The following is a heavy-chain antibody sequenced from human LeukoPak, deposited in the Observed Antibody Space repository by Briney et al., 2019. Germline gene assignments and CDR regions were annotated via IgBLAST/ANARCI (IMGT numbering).Heavy chain of an antibody. CDR3: ARYSSGPVVGAFDI. CDR1: GGSISSGGYY. V-gene: IGHV4-30-2*01. J-gene: IGHJ3*02. Sequence: SETLSLTCTVSGGSISSGGYYWSWIRQPPGKGLEWIGYIYHSGSTYYNPSLKSRVTISVDRSKNQFSLKLSSVTAADTAVYYCARYSSGPVVGAFDIWGQGTMVTVSS. CDR2: IYHSGST. D-gene: IGHD6-19*01.